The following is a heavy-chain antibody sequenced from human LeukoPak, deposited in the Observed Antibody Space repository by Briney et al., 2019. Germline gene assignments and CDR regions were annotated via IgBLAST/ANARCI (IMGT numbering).Heavy chain of an antibody. V-gene: IGHV1-18*01. J-gene: IGHJ6*02. CDR1: GYTFTSYG. Sequence: GASVKVSCKASGYTFTSYGISWVRQAPGQGLEWMGWISAYNGNTNYAQKLQGRVTMTTDTSTSTAYMELRSLRSDDTAVYYCARIPLVVVTPRPDYYYYGMDVWGQGTTVTVSS. CDR3: ARIPLVVVTPRPDYYYYGMDV. D-gene: IGHD2-21*02. CDR2: ISAYNGNT.